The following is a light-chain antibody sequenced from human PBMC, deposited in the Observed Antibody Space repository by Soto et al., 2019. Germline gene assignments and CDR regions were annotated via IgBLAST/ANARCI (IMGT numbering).Light chain of an antibody. Sequence: GGRVTITCRASQDIRNDLGWYQQKPGKAPKLLIYAASSLQSGVPSRFSGSGSGTEFTLTISSLQPDDFATYYCQQYNSYSPGSFGQGTKVDIK. CDR1: QDIRND. J-gene: IGKJ1*01. CDR3: QQYNSYSPGS. CDR2: AAS. V-gene: IGKV1-17*01.